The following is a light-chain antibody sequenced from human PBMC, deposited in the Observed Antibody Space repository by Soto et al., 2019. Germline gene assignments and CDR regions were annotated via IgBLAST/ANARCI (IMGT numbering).Light chain of an antibody. CDR1: SSNIGINY. V-gene: IGLV1-47*01. J-gene: IGLJ7*01. CDR2: RNS. CDR3: AAWDDSLGSHAV. Sequence: QSVLTQPPSASGNPGQTVTISCSGSSSNIGINYVYWYQQLPGTAPKLLIYRNSQRPSGIPDRFSGSKSGTSASLAINGLRSEDEADYYCAAWDDSLGSHAVFGGGTQLTVL.